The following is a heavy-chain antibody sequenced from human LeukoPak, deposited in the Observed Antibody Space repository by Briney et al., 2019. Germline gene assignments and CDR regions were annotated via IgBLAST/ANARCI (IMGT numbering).Heavy chain of an antibody. V-gene: IGHV4-59*08. CDR1: GGSISNYY. Sequence: PSETLSLTCAVSGGSISNYYWSWIRQSPEKGLEWIGYIYYSGSTNYNPSLKSRVTISVDTSKNQFSLNVSSVTAADTAVYYCARGSYYYMDVWGKGTTVTVSS. J-gene: IGHJ6*03. CDR3: ARGSYYYMDV. D-gene: IGHD2-15*01. CDR2: IYYSGST.